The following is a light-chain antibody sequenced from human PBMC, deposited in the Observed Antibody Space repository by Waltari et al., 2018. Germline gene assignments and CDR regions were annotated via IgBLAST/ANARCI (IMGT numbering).Light chain of an antibody. CDR3: HHYNKRPPSYT. V-gene: IGKV3-15*01. Sequence: EIVMTQSPVTLSVSPGERVTPPCRASQSTRNNLAWSQQKAGQPPRLLIYGASTRAPGLPARFSGSGSGTEFALTISSLQPEDFAVYYCHHYNKRPPSYTFGQGTRLEIK. J-gene: IGKJ2*01. CDR1: QSTRNN. CDR2: GAS.